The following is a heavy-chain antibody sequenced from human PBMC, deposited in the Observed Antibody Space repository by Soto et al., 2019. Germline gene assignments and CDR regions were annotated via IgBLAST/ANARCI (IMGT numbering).Heavy chain of an antibody. V-gene: IGHV3-30*18. D-gene: IGHD2-15*01. Sequence: SLRLSCAASGFTFSSYGMHWVRQAPGKGLEWVAVISYDGSNKYYADSVKGRFTISRDNSKNTLYLQMNSLRAEDTAVYYCAKLRVGRVVVVAATLRHAFDIWGQGTMVTVSS. CDR1: GFTFSSYG. CDR2: ISYDGSNK. J-gene: IGHJ3*02. CDR3: AKLRVGRVVVVAATLRHAFDI.